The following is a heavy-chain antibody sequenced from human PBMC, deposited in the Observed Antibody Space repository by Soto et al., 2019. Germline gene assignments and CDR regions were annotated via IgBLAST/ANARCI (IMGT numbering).Heavy chain of an antibody. D-gene: IGHD6-19*01. CDR1: GFNVGAFA. V-gene: IGHV3-23*01. Sequence: GGSLRLSCAASGFNVGAFAVNWVRQAPGKGLEWVSGISVSDAFIYYADSVRGRFSISRDNSKNTLYLQMNSLRAEDTAVYYCAKDAQAVARSEIDYWGQGSLVTVSS. J-gene: IGHJ4*02. CDR3: AKDAQAVARSEIDY. CDR2: ISVSDAFI.